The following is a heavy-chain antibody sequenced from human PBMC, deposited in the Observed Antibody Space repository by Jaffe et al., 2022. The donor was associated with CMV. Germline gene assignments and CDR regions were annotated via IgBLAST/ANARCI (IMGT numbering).Heavy chain of an antibody. CDR3: AKDGGDYGDSPFTANYYYYGMDV. D-gene: IGHD4-17*01. Sequence: EVQLLESGGGLVQPGGSLRLSCAASGFTFSSYAMSWVRQAPGKGLEWVSAISGSGGSTYYADSVKGRFTISRDNSKNTLYLQMNSLRAEDTAVYYCAKDGGDYGDSPFTANYYYYGMDVWGQGTTVTVSS. V-gene: IGHV3-23*01. J-gene: IGHJ6*02. CDR1: GFTFSSYA. CDR2: ISGSGGST.